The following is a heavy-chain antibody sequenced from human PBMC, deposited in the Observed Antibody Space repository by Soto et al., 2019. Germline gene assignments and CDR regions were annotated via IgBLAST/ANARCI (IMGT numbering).Heavy chain of an antibody. CDR1: GFTFSSYA. D-gene: IGHD6-19*01. CDR2: ISWNSGSI. Sequence: GGSLRLSCAASGFTFSSYAMSWVRQAPGKGLEWVSGISWNSGSIGYADSVKGRFTISRDNAKNSLYLQMNSLRAEDTALYYCAKDRLDIAVAGRGGYFDYWGQGTLVTVS. V-gene: IGHV3-9*01. CDR3: AKDRLDIAVAGRGGYFDY. J-gene: IGHJ4*02.